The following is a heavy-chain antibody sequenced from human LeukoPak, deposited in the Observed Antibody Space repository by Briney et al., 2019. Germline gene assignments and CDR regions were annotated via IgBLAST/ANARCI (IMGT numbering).Heavy chain of an antibody. Sequence: PGRSLRLSCAAAGFTFSSYGMHWVRQAPGKGLEWVAVIWYDGSNKYYADSVKGRSTISRDNSKNTLYLQMNSLRAEDTAVYYCARTYSSGPGTGISYWGQGTLVTVSS. J-gene: IGHJ4*02. V-gene: IGHV3-33*01. CDR2: IWYDGSNK. D-gene: IGHD6-19*01. CDR1: GFTFSSYG. CDR3: ARTYSSGPGTGISY.